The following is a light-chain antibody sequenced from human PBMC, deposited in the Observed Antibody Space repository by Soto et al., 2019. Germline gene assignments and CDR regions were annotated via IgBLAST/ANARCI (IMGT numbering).Light chain of an antibody. Sequence: QSALTQPASVSASPGQSISISCTGTSNDIGAFDYVSWYQQHPGKAPKLILFEVFNRPSGVSTRFSGSKSGSTASLTISGLQAGDEADYFCSSYTTNNAHVFGGGTKLTVL. CDR2: EVF. CDR3: SSYTTNNAHV. V-gene: IGLV2-14*01. J-gene: IGLJ2*01. CDR1: SNDIGAFDY.